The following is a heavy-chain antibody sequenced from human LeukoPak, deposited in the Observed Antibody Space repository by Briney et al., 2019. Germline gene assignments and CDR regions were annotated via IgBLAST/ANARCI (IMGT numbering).Heavy chain of an antibody. D-gene: IGHD3-22*01. CDR2: IYYSGST. J-gene: IGHJ3*02. V-gene: IGHV4-59*08. Sequence: SETLSLTCTVSGYSISSSYYWSWIRQPPGKGLEWIGYIYYSGSTNYNPSLKSRVTISVDTSKNQFSLKLSSVTAADTAVYYCARHGPFYMIVGDDAFDIWGQGTMVTVSS. CDR1: GYSISSSYY. CDR3: ARHGPFYMIVGDDAFDI.